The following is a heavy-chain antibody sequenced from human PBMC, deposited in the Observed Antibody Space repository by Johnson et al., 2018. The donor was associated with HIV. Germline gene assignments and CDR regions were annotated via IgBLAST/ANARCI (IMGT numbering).Heavy chain of an antibody. CDR1: GFTFSSYA. CDR2: ISYDGSNK. Sequence: QVHLVESGGGLVQPGGSLRLSCAASGFTFSSYAMHWVRQAPGKGLEWVAVISYDGSNKYYADSVRGRFTISRDNSKNTLYLQINSLKTDDTGVYYCSREVYQMTAFDIWGQGTVVTVSS. V-gene: IGHV3-30-3*01. D-gene: IGHD2-2*01. J-gene: IGHJ3*02. CDR3: SREVYQMTAFDI.